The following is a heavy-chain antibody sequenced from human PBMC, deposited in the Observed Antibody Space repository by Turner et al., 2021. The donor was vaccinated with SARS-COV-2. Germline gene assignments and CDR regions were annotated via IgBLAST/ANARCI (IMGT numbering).Heavy chain of an antibody. D-gene: IGHD4-4*01. CDR3: AKQLGLYSNPMYYFDY. V-gene: IGHV3-30*18. CDR1: GFTFSSYG. CDR2: ISNDGNNK. Sequence: QVQLVESGGGVVQPGRSLRLSCAASGFTFSSYGMHWVRQAPGKGLGGVAVISNDGNNKYYADSVKGRFTISRDNSKNTLYLQMNSLRAEDTAVYYCAKQLGLYSNPMYYFDYWGQGTLVTVSS. J-gene: IGHJ4*02.